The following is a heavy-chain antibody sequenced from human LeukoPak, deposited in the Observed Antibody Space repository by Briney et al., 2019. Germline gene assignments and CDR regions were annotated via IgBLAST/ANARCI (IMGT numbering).Heavy chain of an antibody. V-gene: IGHV3-23*01. J-gene: IGHJ6*03. CDR2: IIGSGGST. Sequence: GGSLRLSCAASGFTFSIYAMSCVREAPGKGLGWGSAIIGSGGSTYYADSVKGRFTISRDNSKNTLYLQINNLKAEDTANYYCTKPLTEATDYIAVCGKGKTVTVTS. CDR3: TKPLTEATDYIAV. CDR1: GFTFSIYA.